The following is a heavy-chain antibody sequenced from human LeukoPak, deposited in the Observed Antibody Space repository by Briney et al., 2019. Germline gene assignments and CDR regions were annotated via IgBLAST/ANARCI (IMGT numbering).Heavy chain of an antibody. CDR1: GGSISSGDYY. CDR3: ARVLASPNTYYYDSSGYIDY. V-gene: IGHV4-30-4*01. Sequence: SETLSLTCTVSGGSISSGDYYWSWIRQPPGKGLEWIGYIYYSGSTYYNPSLKSRVTISVDTSKNQFSLKLSSVTAADTAVYYCARVLASPNTYYYDSSGYIDYWGQGTLVTVSS. D-gene: IGHD3-22*01. J-gene: IGHJ4*02. CDR2: IYYSGST.